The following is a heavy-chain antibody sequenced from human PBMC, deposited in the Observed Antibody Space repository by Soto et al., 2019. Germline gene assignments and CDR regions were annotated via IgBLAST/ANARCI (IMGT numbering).Heavy chain of an antibody. CDR3: ARSYDFWSGYPNHWYYFDY. Sequence: GGSLRLSCAASGFTVSSNYMSWVRQAPGKGLEWVSVIYSGGSTYYADSVKGRFTISRDNSKNTLYLQMNSLRAEDTAVYYCARSYDFWSGYPNHWYYFDYWGQGTLVTVSS. CDR1: GFTVSSNY. J-gene: IGHJ4*02. D-gene: IGHD3-3*01. V-gene: IGHV3-66*01. CDR2: IYSGGST.